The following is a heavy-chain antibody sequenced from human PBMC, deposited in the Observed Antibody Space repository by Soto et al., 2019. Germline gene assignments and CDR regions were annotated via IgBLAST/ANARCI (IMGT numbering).Heavy chain of an antibody. Sequence: SETLSLTXAVSGGSISSSNWWSWVRQPPGKGLEWIGEIYHSGSTNYNPSLKSRVTISVDKTKNQFSLKLSSVAAADTAVYYYASGLRFLEWLPNWFDPWGQGTLVTVSS. CDR3: ASGLRFLEWLPNWFDP. J-gene: IGHJ5*02. CDR1: GGSISSSNW. D-gene: IGHD3-3*01. V-gene: IGHV4-4*02. CDR2: IYHSGST.